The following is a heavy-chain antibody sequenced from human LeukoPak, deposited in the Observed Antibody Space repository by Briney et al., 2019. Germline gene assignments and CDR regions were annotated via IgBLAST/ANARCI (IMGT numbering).Heavy chain of an antibody. Sequence: SETLSLTCTVSGDSISSSFYWGWIRQTPGKGLEWVGSMYYSGITYYNPSFESRVTISVAPSKNQFSLRLTSVTAADTAMYHCARHAVSGTYWPPFDYWGQGSLVTVSS. D-gene: IGHD3-10*01. CDR2: MYYSGIT. V-gene: IGHV4-39*01. CDR1: GDSISSSFY. J-gene: IGHJ4*02. CDR3: ARHAVSGTYWPPFDY.